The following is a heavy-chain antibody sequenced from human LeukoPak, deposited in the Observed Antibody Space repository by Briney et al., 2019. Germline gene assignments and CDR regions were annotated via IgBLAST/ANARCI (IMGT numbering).Heavy chain of an antibody. Sequence: ASVKVSCKASGYTFSSFDINWVRQAPGQGLEWMGWMNPKSGNSGYAQKFQGRVAMTRNTSIATAYMEVSNLRFDDTAVYYCVDPDRWGQGTLVTVSS. CDR1: GYTFSSFD. V-gene: IGHV1-8*01. CDR2: MNPKSGNS. CDR3: VDPDR. D-gene: IGHD3-22*01. J-gene: IGHJ1*01.